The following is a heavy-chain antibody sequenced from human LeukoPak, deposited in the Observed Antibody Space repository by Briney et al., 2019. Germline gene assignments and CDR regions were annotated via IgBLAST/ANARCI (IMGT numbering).Heavy chain of an antibody. V-gene: IGHV4-61*02. CDR2: IYTSGST. CDR1: GGSISSGSYY. CDR3: AREHYDFWSGYYADDAFDI. Sequence: SETLSLTCTVSGGSISSGSYYWSWIRQPAGKGLGWIGRIYTSGSTNYNPSLKSRVTISVDTSKNHFSLKLSSVTAADTAVYYCAREHYDFWSGYYADDAFDIWGQGTMVTVSS. J-gene: IGHJ3*02. D-gene: IGHD3-3*01.